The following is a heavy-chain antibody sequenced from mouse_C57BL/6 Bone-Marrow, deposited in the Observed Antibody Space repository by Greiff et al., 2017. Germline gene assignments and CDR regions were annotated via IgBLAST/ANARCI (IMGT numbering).Heavy chain of an antibody. CDR2: IYPRDGST. Sequence: VQLQQSGPELVKPGASVKISCKASGYAFSSSWMNWVKQRPGKGLEWIGRIYPRDGSTKYNEKFKGKATLTVDTSSSTAYMELHSLTSEDSAVYFCARSPITTVAYFYCWGQGTTLTVSS. V-gene: IGHV1-82*01. J-gene: IGHJ2*01. CDR3: ARSPITTVAYFYC. CDR1: GYAFSSSW. D-gene: IGHD1-1*01.